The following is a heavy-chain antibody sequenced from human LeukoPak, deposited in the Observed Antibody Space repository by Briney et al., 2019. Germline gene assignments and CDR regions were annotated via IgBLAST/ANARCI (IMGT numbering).Heavy chain of an antibody. D-gene: IGHD6-6*01. CDR1: GFTFSSYW. Sequence: GGSLRLSGAASGFTFSSYWMPWVRQAPGKGLFWVSRINGDGSSTSYADSVKGRFTISRDNAKNTLYLQMNSLRAEDTAVYYCARGYSSSYRIDYWGQGTLVTVSS. CDR3: ARGYSSSYRIDY. V-gene: IGHV3-74*01. J-gene: IGHJ4*02. CDR2: INGDGSST.